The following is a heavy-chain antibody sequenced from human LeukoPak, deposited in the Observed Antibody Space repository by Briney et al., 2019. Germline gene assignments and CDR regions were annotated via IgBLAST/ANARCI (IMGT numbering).Heavy chain of an antibody. J-gene: IGHJ4*02. CDR3: ARKDGDY. CDR1: GASISAFH. Sequence: SETLSLTCTVSGASISAFHWTWFRQPAGKGLEWIGLIYSSGSTLFNPSLKSRVAMSVDLTKNQLSLELTSVTAADTAMYYCARKDGDYWGRGTLGTVSS. CDR2: IYSSGST. V-gene: IGHV4-4*07.